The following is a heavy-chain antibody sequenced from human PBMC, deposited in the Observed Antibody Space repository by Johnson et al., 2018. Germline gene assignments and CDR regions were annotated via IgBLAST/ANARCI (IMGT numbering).Heavy chain of an antibody. Sequence: QVQLVQSGGGVVQPGRSLRLSCTVSGFIFSSHGMHWVRQTPGKGLEWVAVIWYDGSEKYYAESVKGRFTISRDNSRSTLYLGMNSLRVDDTAVYYCAGAYSGARYGVDVWGQGTTVTVSS. CDR2: IWYDGSEK. V-gene: IGHV3-33*01. D-gene: IGHD1-26*01. CDR3: AGAYSGARYGVDV. CDR1: GFIFSSHG. J-gene: IGHJ6*02.